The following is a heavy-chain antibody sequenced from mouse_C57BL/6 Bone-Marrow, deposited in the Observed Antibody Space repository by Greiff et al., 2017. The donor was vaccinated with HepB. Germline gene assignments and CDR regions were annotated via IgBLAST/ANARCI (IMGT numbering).Heavy chain of an antibody. D-gene: IGHD2-4*01. J-gene: IGHJ4*01. CDR1: GFNIKDDY. Sequence: VHVKQSGAELVRPGASVKLSCTASGFNIKDDYMHWVKQRPEQGLEWIGWIDPENGDTEYASKFQGKATITADTSSNTAYLQLSSLTSEDTAVYYCTTDDYDGDYYAMDYWGQGTSVTVSS. V-gene: IGHV14-4*01. CDR2: IDPENGDT. CDR3: TTDDYDGDYYAMDY.